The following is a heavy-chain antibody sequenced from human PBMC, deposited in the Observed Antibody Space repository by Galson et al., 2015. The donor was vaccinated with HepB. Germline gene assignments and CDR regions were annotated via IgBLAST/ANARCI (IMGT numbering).Heavy chain of an antibody. V-gene: IGHV3-7*01. CDR2: IKQDGSEK. CDR1: GFTFSSYW. J-gene: IGHJ6*03. CDR3: ARGYQYDFWSGYSYYYYMDV. D-gene: IGHD3-3*01. Sequence: SLRLSCAASGFTFSSYWMSWVRQAPGKGLEWVANIKQDGSEKYYVDSVKGRFTISRDNAKNSLYLQMNSLRAEDTAVYYCARGYQYDFWSGYSYYYYMDVWGKGTTVTVSS.